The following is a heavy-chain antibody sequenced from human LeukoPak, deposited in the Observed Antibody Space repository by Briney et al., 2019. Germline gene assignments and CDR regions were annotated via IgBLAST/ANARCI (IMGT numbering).Heavy chain of an antibody. CDR2: INPNSGGT. CDR3: ARAYYYGSGDYYFDY. D-gene: IGHD3-10*01. CDR1: GYTFTGYY. Sequence: ASVKVSCKTSGYTFTGYYMLWVRQAPGQGLEWMGWINPNSGGTNYAQKFQGRVTMTRDTSISTAYMELSRLRSDYTAAYYCARAYYYGSGDYYFDYWGQGTLVTVSS. V-gene: IGHV1-2*02. J-gene: IGHJ4*02.